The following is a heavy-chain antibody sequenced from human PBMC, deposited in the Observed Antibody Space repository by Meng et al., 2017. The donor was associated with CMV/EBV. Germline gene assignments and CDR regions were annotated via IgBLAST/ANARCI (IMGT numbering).Heavy chain of an antibody. Sequence: GESLKISCAASGFDFSNHIMNWVRQAPGKGLEWVSSISGSSTYTHYADSVKGRFTISRDNARNSLSLEMTSLRAEDTAVYYCARDIAAAGTYYYFAMDVWGQGTTVTVSS. CDR2: ISGSSTYT. V-gene: IGHV3-21*01. D-gene: IGHD6-13*01. J-gene: IGHJ6*02. CDR3: ARDIAAAGTYYYFAMDV. CDR1: GFDFSNHI.